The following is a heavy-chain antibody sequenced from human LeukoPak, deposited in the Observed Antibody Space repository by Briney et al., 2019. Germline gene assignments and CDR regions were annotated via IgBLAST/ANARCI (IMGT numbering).Heavy chain of an antibody. CDR1: GGTFSSYA. CDR3: ARAVLEWLWVWFDP. D-gene: IGHD3-3*01. J-gene: IGHJ5*02. CDR2: IIPIFGTA. V-gene: IGHV1-69*01. Sequence: RASVKVSCKASGGTFSSYAISWVRQAPGQGLEWMGGIIPIFGTANYAQKFLGRVTITADESTSTAYMELSSLRSEDTAVYYCARAVLEWLWVWFDPWAREPWSPSPQ.